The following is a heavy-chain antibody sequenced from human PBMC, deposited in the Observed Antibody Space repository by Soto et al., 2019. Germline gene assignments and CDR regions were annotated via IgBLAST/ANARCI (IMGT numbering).Heavy chain of an antibody. CDR3: ARDYGSGTIRHFDX. CDR1: GGSISSSNW. D-gene: IGHD3-10*01. CDR2: IYHSGST. Sequence: FAVSGGSISSSNWWSWVRQPPGKGLEWIGEIYHSGSTNYNPSLKSRVTISVDKSKNQFSLKLSSVTAADTAVYYCARDYGSGTIRHFDXWGQGTLVTVSX. J-gene: IGHJ4*02. V-gene: IGHV4-4*02.